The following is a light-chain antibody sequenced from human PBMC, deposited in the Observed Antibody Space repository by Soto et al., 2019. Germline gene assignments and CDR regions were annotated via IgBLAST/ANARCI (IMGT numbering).Light chain of an antibody. CDR1: SGHSSYA. Sequence: QSVLTQSPSASASLGASVKLTCTLSSGHSSYAIAWHQQQPEKGPRYLMKLNSDGRHSKGDGIPDRFSGSSSGAERYLTISDLQSEDEADYYCQTWGTGIQVFGGGTKLTVL. J-gene: IGLJ2*01. CDR2: LNSDGRH. CDR3: QTWGTGIQV. V-gene: IGLV4-69*01.